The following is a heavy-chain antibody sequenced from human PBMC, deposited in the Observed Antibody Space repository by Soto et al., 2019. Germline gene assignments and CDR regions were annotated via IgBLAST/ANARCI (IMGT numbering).Heavy chain of an antibody. V-gene: IGHV1-69*02. D-gene: IGHD4-17*01. Sequence: QVQLVQSGAEVKKPGSSVKVSCKAPGGPFSSYTFTWVRQAPGQGLEWMGRIIPILGIANYAQKFQGRVTITADKSTSTAYMELSSLRSEDTAVYYCASAEPLRWTEDYWGQGTLVTVSS. CDR3: ASAEPLRWTEDY. CDR2: IIPILGIA. J-gene: IGHJ4*02. CDR1: GGPFSSYT.